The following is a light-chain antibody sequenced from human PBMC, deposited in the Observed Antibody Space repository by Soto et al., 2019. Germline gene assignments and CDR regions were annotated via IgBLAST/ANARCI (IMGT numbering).Light chain of an antibody. J-gene: IGLJ3*02. CDR3: CSYAGTTTSVL. Sequence: QSVLTQPASVSGSPGQSITISCTGTSSDVGLYNLVSWYQQHPGKAPKLLIYEGSKRPSGVSNRFSASKSGNTASLTISGVQAEDEADYFCCSYAGTTTSVLFGGGTKLTVL. CDR2: EGS. CDR1: SSDVGLYNL. V-gene: IGLV2-23*01.